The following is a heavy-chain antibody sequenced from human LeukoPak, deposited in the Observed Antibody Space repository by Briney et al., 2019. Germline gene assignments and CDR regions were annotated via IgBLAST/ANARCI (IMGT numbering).Heavy chain of an antibody. D-gene: IGHD5-12*01. CDR2: IYPGDSDT. CDR3: ARDIVATIGHDAFDI. V-gene: IGHV5-51*01. CDR1: GYSFTSYW. J-gene: IGHJ3*02. Sequence: PGESLKISCKGSGYSFTSYWIGWVRQMPGKGLEWMGIIYPGDSDTRYSPSFQGQVTISADKSISTAYLQWSSLKASDTAMYYCARDIVATIGHDAFDIWGQGTMVTVSS.